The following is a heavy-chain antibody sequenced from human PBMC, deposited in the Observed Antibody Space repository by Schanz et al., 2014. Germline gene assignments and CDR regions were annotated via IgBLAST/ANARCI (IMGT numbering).Heavy chain of an antibody. CDR2: IDGEGSDT. CDR3: VRDERVISGVWFDP. J-gene: IGHJ5*02. D-gene: IGHD3-16*02. V-gene: IGHV3-74*01. Sequence: LQLAESGGGAIQPGGAPRLSCAAPGFTLSKNRVHWFPQGPGKGLSWVARIDGEGSDTRYADSVKGRFTISRDNARNTVSLQMNSLRADDTAVYYCVRDERVISGVWFDPWGQGTLVTVSS. CDR1: GFTLSKNR.